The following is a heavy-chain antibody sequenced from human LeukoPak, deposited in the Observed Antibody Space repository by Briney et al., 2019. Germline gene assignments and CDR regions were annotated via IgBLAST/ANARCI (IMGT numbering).Heavy chain of an antibody. V-gene: IGHV1-46*01. CDR1: GYTFTSYY. Sequence: ASVKVSCKASGYTFTSYYMHWVRQAPGQGLEWMGIINPSGGSTSYAQKFQGRVTMTEDTSTDTAYMELSSLRSEDTAVYYCATVVYYYDSSGYSNFDYWGQGTLVTVSS. CDR3: ATVVYYYDSSGYSNFDY. J-gene: IGHJ4*02. CDR2: INPSGGST. D-gene: IGHD3-22*01.